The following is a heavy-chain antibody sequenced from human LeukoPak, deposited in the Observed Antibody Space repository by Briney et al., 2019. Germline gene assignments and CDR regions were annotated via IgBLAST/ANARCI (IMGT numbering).Heavy chain of an antibody. CDR2: INSDGSST. CDR1: GFTFNNYW. J-gene: IGHJ4*02. D-gene: IGHD6-6*01. CDR3: ARGGSYSSSSFDY. Sequence: QPGGSLRLSCAASGFTFNNYWMHWVRQAPGKGLVWVSRINSDGSSTNYADSVKGRLTISRDNAKNTLYLQMNSLRAEDTAVYYCARGGSYSSSSFDYWGQGTLVTVSS. V-gene: IGHV3-74*01.